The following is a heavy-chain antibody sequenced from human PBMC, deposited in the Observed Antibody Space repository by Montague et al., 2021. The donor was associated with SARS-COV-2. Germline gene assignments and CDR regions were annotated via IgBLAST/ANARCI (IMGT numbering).Heavy chain of an antibody. Sequence: SETLSLTCAVSGVSITSTNWWSLVRQPPGKGLEWIGEISYGGTATXNPXLKSRATISMDRSRNLFSLKLSSVTAADTAIYYCAGKVLTVPADYWGQGTLVTVS. CDR1: GVSITSTNW. V-gene: IGHV4-4*02. J-gene: IGHJ4*02. CDR2: ISYGGTA. D-gene: IGHD4-11*01. CDR3: AGKVLTVPADY.